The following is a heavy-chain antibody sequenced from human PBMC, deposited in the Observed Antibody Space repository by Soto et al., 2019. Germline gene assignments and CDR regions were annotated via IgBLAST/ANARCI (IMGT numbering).Heavy chain of an antibody. V-gene: IGHV1-18*01. CDR1: GYTFTSYG. CDR2: ISAYNGNT. D-gene: IGHD3-9*01. J-gene: IGHJ3*02. CDR3: ARVLRYFDWLLPQEAFDI. Sequence: ASVKVSCKASGYTFTSYGISWVRQAPGQGPEWMGWISAYNGNTNYAQKLQGRVTMTTDTSTSTAYMELRNLRSDDTAVYYCARVLRYFDWLLPQEAFDIWGQGTMVTVSS.